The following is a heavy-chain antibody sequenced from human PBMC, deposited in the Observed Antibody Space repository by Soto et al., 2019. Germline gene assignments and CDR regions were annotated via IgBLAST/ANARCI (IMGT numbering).Heavy chain of an antibody. Sequence: ASVKVSCKASGYTFSMFGISWVRQAPGQGLEWMGWISGYNGTTKYAQKFQGRVTMTADTSTSTAYLELRSLRSDDTAVYYCARDFAYFDSWGQGTLVTV. V-gene: IGHV1-18*04. CDR3: ARDFAYFDS. CDR2: ISGYNGTT. J-gene: IGHJ4*02. D-gene: IGHD3-3*01. CDR1: GYTFSMFG.